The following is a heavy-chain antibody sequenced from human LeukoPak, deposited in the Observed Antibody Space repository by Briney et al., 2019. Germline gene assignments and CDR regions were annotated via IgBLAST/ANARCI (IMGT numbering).Heavy chain of an antibody. CDR1: GYTFTGYY. CDR3: ARMYYDILTGHPPRDAFDI. D-gene: IGHD3-9*01. Sequence: ASVKVSCKASGYTFTGYYMHWVRQAPGQGLEWMGWINPNSGGTNYAQKFQGRATMTRDTSISTAYMELSRLRSDDTAVYYCARMYYDILTGHPPRDAFDIWGQGTMVTVSS. V-gene: IGHV1-2*02. J-gene: IGHJ3*02. CDR2: INPNSGGT.